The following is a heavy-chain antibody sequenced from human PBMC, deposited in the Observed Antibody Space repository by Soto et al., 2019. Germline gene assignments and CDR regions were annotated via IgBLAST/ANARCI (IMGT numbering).Heavy chain of an antibody. V-gene: IGHV3-33*01. CDR3: AREDGSWMDV. D-gene: IGHD3-10*01. CDR1: GFTFSSYG. CDR2: IWYDGSNK. Sequence: QVQLVESGGGVVQPGRSLRLSCAASGFTFSSYGMHWVRQAPGKGLEWVAVIWYDGSNKYYADSVKGRCTISRDNSKNTLYLEMNGLRAEDTAVYYCAREDGSWMDVWGQGNTVTVSS. J-gene: IGHJ6*02.